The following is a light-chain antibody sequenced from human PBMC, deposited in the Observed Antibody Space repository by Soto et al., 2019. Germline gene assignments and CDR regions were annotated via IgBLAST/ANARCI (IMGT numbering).Light chain of an antibody. CDR1: QGVSSW. CDR2: KAS. CDR3: QQYNSIPLT. Sequence: DIQMTQSPSTLSASVGDRVTITCRASQGVSSWLVWYQQKPGKVSKLLIYKASTLESGVPSRFSGSGSGTEFTLTISSLQPDDFATYYCQQYNSIPLTFGGGTKVETK. J-gene: IGKJ4*01. V-gene: IGKV1-5*03.